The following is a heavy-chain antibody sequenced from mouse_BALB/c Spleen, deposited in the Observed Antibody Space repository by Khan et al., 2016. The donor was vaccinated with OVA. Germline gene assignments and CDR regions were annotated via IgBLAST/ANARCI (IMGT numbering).Heavy chain of an antibody. CDR1: GYSITSDYA. V-gene: IGHV3-2*02. CDR2: ITYSGST. D-gene: IGHD1-1*01. Sequence: QLEESGPGLVKPSQSLSLTCTVTGYSITSDYAWNWIRQFPGNKLEWMAYITYSGSTGYNPSLQSRISITRDTSKNQFFLQLNSVTTEDTATYYCARDYGSSYLFFDYWGQGTTLTVSS. CDR3: ARDYGSSYLFFDY. J-gene: IGHJ2*01.